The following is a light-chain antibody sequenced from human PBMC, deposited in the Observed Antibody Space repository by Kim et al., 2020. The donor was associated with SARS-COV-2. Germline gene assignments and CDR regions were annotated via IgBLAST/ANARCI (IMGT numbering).Light chain of an antibody. Sequence: QSALTQPPSASGSPGQSVTISCTGTSSDVGGYNYVSWYQQHPGKAPKLMIYEVNKRPSGVPDRFSGSKSGNTASLTVSGLQAEDEADYYCTSYGGVKYVFGSGTKVTVL. J-gene: IGLJ1*01. CDR3: TSYGGVKYV. CDR2: EVN. V-gene: IGLV2-8*01. CDR1: SSDVGGYNY.